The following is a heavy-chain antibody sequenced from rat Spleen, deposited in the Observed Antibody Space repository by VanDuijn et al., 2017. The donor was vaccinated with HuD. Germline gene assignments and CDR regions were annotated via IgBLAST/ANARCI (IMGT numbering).Heavy chain of an antibody. J-gene: IGHJ2*01. V-gene: IGHV5-17*01. CDR3: SKWGDSGYFDY. D-gene: IGHD4-3*01. CDR1: GFTFSDYA. CDR2: IIYDGIST. Sequence: EVQLVESGGGLVQPGRSLKLSCAASGFTFSDYAMAWVRQAPKKGLEWIASIIYDGISTYYRDSVKGRFSISRDNAKSTLYLQMDSLRSEDTATYYCSKWGDSGYFDYWGQGVMVTVSS.